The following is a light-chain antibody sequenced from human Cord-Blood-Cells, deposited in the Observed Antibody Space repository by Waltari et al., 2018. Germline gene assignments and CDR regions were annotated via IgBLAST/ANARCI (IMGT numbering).Light chain of an antibody. CDR1: SSDVGGYNY. CDR2: EVS. V-gene: IGLV2-8*01. CDR3: SSYAGSNNLV. J-gene: IGLJ3*02. Sequence: QSALTQPPSASGSPGQSVTISCNGTSSDVGGYNYVYWYQQHTGKAPKLMIYEVSKRPSGVPDRFSGSKSGNTASLTVSGLQAEDEADYYCSSYAGSNNLVFGGGTKLTVL.